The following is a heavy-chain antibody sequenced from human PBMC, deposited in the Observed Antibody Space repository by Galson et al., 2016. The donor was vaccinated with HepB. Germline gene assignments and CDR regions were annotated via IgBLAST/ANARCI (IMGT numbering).Heavy chain of an antibody. CDR3: ARTWRQNSFDF. V-gene: IGHV3-23*05. Sequence: SLRLSCAASGFTFSSYAMSWVRQAPGHAPEWVAFIKTSGDTIHYADSAKGRFTISRDNVKNSLSLDMSSLRVEDTAVYYCARTWRQNSFDFWGQGTLVTVSS. CDR2: IKTSGDTI. D-gene: IGHD1-7*01. CDR1: GFTFSSYA. J-gene: IGHJ4*02.